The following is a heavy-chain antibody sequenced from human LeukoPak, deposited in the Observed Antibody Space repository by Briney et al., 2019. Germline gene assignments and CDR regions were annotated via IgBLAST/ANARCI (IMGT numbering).Heavy chain of an antibody. D-gene: IGHD5-18*01. CDR2: IHYSGST. Sequence: PSETLSLTCTDAAGSISRYYWSWILQPPGDRLEWIGYIHYSGSTNYNPSLKSRVTMSLDTSDNQFSLKLSSVTAADTAVYYCATGYSSGQRFDYWGQGTLVTVSS. J-gene: IGHJ4*02. CDR3: ATGYSSGQRFDY. CDR1: AGSISRYY. V-gene: IGHV4-59*01.